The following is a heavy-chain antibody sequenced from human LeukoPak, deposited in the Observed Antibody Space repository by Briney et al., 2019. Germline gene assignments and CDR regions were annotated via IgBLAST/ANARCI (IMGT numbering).Heavy chain of an antibody. CDR1: GFTFSSYA. J-gene: IGHJ4*02. CDR2: ISYDGSNK. D-gene: IGHD3-22*01. CDR3: ARAMIVGYFDY. Sequence: GGSLRLSCAASGFTFSSYAMHWVRQAPGKGLEWVAVISYDGSNKYYADSLKGRFTISRDNSKNTLYLQMNSLRAEDTAVYYCARAMIVGYFDYWGQGTLVTVSS. V-gene: IGHV3-30-3*01.